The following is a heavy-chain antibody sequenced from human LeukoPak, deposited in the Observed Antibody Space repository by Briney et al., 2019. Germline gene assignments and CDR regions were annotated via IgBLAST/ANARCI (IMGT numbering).Heavy chain of an antibody. CDR3: ARGRFTTNYNFDY. J-gene: IGHJ4*02. CDR2: TDWDNDK. V-gene: IGHV2-70*11. D-gene: IGHD1-7*01. Sequence: SGPALVKPTQTLTLTCTFSGFSLSTSGMCVSWIRQPPGKALEWLARTDWDNDKYYSTSLKTRLTISKDTSKNQVVLTMTNVDPVDTATYYCARGRFTTNYNFDYWGQGALVTVSS. CDR1: GFSLSTSGMC.